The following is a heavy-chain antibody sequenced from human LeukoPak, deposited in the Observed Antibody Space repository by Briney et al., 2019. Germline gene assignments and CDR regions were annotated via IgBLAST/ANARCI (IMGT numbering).Heavy chain of an antibody. CDR3: AYRNTAAAFDY. CDR1: GFTFISYA. J-gene: IGHJ4*02. Sequence: GGSLRLSCAASGFTFISYAMSWVRQAPGKGREWVSAISGSGGSTYFADSVKGRVTISRDNSKNTLYLQMNSLRAEDTAVYYCAYRNTAAAFDYWGQGTLVTVSS. V-gene: IGHV3-23*01. D-gene: IGHD6-13*01. CDR2: ISGSGGST.